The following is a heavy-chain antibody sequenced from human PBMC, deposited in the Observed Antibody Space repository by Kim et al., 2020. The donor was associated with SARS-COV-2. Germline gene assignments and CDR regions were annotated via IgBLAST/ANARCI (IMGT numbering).Heavy chain of an antibody. J-gene: IGHJ5*02. CDR1: GFDVTINY. Sequence: GGSLRLSCAISGFDVTINYMNWVRQAPGKGLEWVALIYTGGITSYADSVKGRFTISKHNAKNNLYLQMNSLRTEDTAVYYCARDQVGATGIDLWGQGTLVTVSS. V-gene: IGHV3-53*04. CDR3: ARDQVGATGIDL. D-gene: IGHD1-26*01. CDR2: IYTGGIT.